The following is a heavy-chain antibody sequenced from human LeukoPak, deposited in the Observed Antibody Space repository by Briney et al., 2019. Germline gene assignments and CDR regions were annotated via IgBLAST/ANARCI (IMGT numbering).Heavy chain of an antibody. J-gene: IGHJ4*02. D-gene: IGHD3-16*02. CDR3: ASQYYDYVWGSYRYQNYFDY. CDR2: INHSGST. Sequence: SETLSLTCAVYGGSFSGYYWSWIRQPPGKGLEWIGEINHSGSTNYNPSLKSRVTISVDTSKNQFSLKLSSVTAADTAVYYCASQYYDYVWGSYRYQNYFDYWGQGTLVTVSS. V-gene: IGHV4-34*01. CDR1: GGSFSGYY.